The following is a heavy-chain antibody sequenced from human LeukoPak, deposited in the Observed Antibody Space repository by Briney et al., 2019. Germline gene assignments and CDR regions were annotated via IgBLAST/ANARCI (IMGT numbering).Heavy chain of an antibody. J-gene: IGHJ4*02. CDR1: GYTFTSYG. CDR2: ISAYNANT. CDR3: ARGLKKSRGVYYFDY. Sequence: ASVKVSCKASGYTFTSYGISWVRQAPGQGLEWMGWISAYNANTNYAQKLQGRVTMTTDTSTSTAYMELSSLRSEDTAVYYCARGLKKSRGVYYFDYWGQGTLVTVSS. D-gene: IGHD3-10*01. V-gene: IGHV1-18*01.